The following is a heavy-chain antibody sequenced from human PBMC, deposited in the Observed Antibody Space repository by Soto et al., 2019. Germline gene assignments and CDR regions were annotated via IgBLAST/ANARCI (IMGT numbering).Heavy chain of an antibody. Sequence: PGGSLRLSCAASGFTFSSYVMHWVRQAPGKGLEWVAVISYDGSNKYYADSVKGRFTISRDNSKNTLYLQMNSLRAEDTAVYYCAKEWDSSGWYDYWGQGTLVTVSS. CDR2: ISYDGSNK. D-gene: IGHD6-19*01. CDR1: GFTFSSYV. V-gene: IGHV3-30*18. J-gene: IGHJ4*02. CDR3: AKEWDSSGWYDY.